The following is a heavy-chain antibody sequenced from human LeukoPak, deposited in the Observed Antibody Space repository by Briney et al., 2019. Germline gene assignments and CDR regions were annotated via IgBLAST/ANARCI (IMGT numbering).Heavy chain of an antibody. CDR1: GFTFSSDS. V-gene: IGHV3-21*04. D-gene: IGHD5-12*01. CDR2: INNSSSKI. Sequence: GGSLRLSCAASGFTFSSDSMNWVRQAPGKGLEWVACINNSSSKIYYADSVKGRFTISKDKSRNTLFLQMNSLRAEDTAVYYCATVPRSGYYYFDYWGQGTLVTVSS. J-gene: IGHJ4*02. CDR3: ATVPRSGYYYFDY.